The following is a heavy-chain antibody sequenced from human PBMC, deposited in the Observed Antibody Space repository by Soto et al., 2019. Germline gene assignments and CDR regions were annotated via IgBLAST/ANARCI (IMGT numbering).Heavy chain of an antibody. J-gene: IGHJ5*02. V-gene: IGHV3-53*04. CDR1: GFTVSSNY. CDR3: ARGRDCGGDCPNWFDP. Sequence: EVQLVESGGGLVQPGGSLRLSCAASGFTVSSNYMSWDRQAPGKGLEWVSVIYSGGSTYYADSVKGRFTISRHNSKNTLYLQMNSLRAEDTAVYYCARGRDCGGDCPNWFDPCGQGTLVTVSS. CDR2: IYSGGST. D-gene: IGHD2-21*02.